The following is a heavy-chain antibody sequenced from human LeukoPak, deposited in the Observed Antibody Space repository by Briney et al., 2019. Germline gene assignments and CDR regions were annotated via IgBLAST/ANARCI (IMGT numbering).Heavy chain of an antibody. CDR2: IYSGGST. D-gene: IGHD3-16*01. CDR1: GFTVSSNY. V-gene: IGHV3-53*01. Sequence: GGSLRPSCAASGFTVSSNYMSWVRQAPGKGLEWVSVIYSGGSTYYADSVKGRFTISRDNSKNTLYLQMNSLRAEDTAVYYCARRGGGKYFDYWGQGTLVTVSS. J-gene: IGHJ4*02. CDR3: ARRGGGKYFDY.